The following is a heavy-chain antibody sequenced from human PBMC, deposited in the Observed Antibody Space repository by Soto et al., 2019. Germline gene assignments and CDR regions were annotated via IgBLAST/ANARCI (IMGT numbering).Heavy chain of an antibody. Sequence: QLQLQESGPGLVKPSETLSLTCTVSGGSISSTGHYWGWIRQPPGKGLEWIGNIYNAGSPYYNPSLKSPATIAVDTAKNDFSRTLTSMTAADTAVYYCARLMGVVTVDYWGEGALVTVSS. J-gene: IGHJ4*02. V-gene: IGHV4-39*02. D-gene: IGHD2-21*02. CDR2: IYNAGSP. CDR3: ARLMGVVTVDY. CDR1: GGSISSTGHY.